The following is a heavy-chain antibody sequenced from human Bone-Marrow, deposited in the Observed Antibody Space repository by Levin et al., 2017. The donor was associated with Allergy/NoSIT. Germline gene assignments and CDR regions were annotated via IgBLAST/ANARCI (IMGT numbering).Heavy chain of an antibody. Sequence: GESLKISCKGSGYSFTSYWIGWVRQMPGKGLEWMGIIYPGDSDTRYSPSFQGQVTISADKSISTAYLQWSSLKASDTAMYYCARRGRGDDYYGSGSSFDYWGQGTLVTVSS. CDR1: GYSFTSYW. CDR3: ARRGRGDDYYGSGSSFDY. J-gene: IGHJ4*02. D-gene: IGHD3-10*01. V-gene: IGHV5-51*01. CDR2: IYPGDSDT.